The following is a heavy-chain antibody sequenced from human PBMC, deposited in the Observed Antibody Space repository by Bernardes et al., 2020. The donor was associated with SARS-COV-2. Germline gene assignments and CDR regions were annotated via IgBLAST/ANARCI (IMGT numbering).Heavy chain of an antibody. CDR1: GYTFTNYG. CDR3: ARGMTTVTTSALGYFDY. D-gene: IGHD4-17*01. J-gene: IGHJ4*02. CDR2: ISTYNGNT. Sequence: ASMKVSCKASGYTFTNYGINWVRQAPGQGLEWMGWISTYNGNTKNAQKFQGRVTMTTDTSTSTAYMELRSLRSDDTAVYYCARGMTTVTTSALGYFDYWGQGTLVTVSS. V-gene: IGHV1-18*01.